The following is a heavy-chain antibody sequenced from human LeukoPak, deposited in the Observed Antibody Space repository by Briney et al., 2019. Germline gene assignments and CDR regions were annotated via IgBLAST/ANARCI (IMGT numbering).Heavy chain of an antibody. D-gene: IGHD3-22*01. V-gene: IGHV1-46*01. CDR3: ARDFPDYYDSSGRENWFDP. J-gene: IGHJ5*02. Sequence: ASVKVSCKASGYTFTSYYMHWVRQAPGQGLEWMGIINPSGVSTSYAQKFQGRVTMTRDTSTSTVYMELSSLRSEDTAVYYCARDFPDYYDSSGRENWFDPWGQGTLVTVSS. CDR1: GYTFTSYY. CDR2: INPSGVST.